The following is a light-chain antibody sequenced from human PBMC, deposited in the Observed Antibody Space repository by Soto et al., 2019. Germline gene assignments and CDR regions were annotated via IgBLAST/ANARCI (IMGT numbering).Light chain of an antibody. CDR3: GSYSSSSTLYV. J-gene: IGLJ1*01. CDR2: DVS. Sequence: ALTQPASVSGSPGQSITISCTGTSSDVGGSNYVSWYQQHPGKAPKLMIYDVSNRPSGVSNRFSGSKSGNTASLTISGLQAEDEADYYCGSYSSSSTLYVFGTGTKLTVL. CDR1: SSDVGGSNY. V-gene: IGLV2-14*03.